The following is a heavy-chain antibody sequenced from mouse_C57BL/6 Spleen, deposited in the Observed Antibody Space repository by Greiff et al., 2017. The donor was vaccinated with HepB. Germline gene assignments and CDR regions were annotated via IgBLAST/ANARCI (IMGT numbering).Heavy chain of an antibody. CDR2: IRNKANGYTT. J-gene: IGHJ2*01. D-gene: IGHD1-1*01. CDR1: GFTFTDYY. CDR3: ARYTTVVAYYFDY. Sequence: EVHLVESGGGLVQPGGSLSLSCAASGFTFTDYYMSWVRQPPGKALEWLGFIRNKANGYTTEYSASVKGRFTISRDNSQSILYLQMNALRAEDSATYYCARYTTVVAYYFDYWGQGTTLTVSS. V-gene: IGHV7-3*01.